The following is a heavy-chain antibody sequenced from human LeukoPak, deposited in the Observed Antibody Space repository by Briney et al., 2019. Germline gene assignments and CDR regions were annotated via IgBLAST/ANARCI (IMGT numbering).Heavy chain of an antibody. CDR3: SRQTVSCHDF. Sequence: GGSLRLSCAASGFILSDSHMHWLRQAPGKGLEWVGHIRSRRDNYATAYGVSVQGRFTISRDDSNNMAYLQMNSLTADDTAVYYCSRQTVSCHDFWGQGTLVTVSS. D-gene: IGHD2-2*01. V-gene: IGHV3-73*01. CDR1: GFILSDSH. CDR2: IRSRRDNYAT. J-gene: IGHJ4*02.